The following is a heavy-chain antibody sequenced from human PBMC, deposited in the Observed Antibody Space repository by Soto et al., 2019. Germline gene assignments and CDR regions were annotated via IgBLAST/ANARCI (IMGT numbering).Heavy chain of an antibody. D-gene: IGHD3-3*01. Sequence: QLQLQESGPGLVKPSETLSLTCTVSGGSISSSSYYWGWIRQPPGKGLEWIGSIYYSGSTYYNPSLKSRVTISVDTSKNQFSLKLSSVTAADTAVYYCARQQITIFGSGFDPWGQGTLVTVSS. CDR2: IYYSGST. V-gene: IGHV4-39*01. CDR3: ARQQITIFGSGFDP. CDR1: GGSISSSSYY. J-gene: IGHJ5*02.